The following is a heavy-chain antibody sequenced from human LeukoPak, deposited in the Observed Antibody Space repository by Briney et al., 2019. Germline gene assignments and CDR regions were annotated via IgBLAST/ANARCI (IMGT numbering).Heavy chain of an antibody. CDR2: ISAYNGNT. CDR3: ARDLGTQLWIRDPRFDY. D-gene: IGHD5-18*01. J-gene: IGHJ4*02. Sequence: ASVKVSCKASGDTFTSYGISWVRQAPGQGLEWMGWISAYNGNTNYAQKLQGRVTMTTDTSTSTAYMELRSLRSDDTAVYYCARDLGTQLWIRDPRFDYWGQGTLVTVSS. V-gene: IGHV1-18*01. CDR1: GDTFTSYG.